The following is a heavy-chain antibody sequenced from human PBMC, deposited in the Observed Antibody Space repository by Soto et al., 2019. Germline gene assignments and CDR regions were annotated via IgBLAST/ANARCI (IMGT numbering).Heavy chain of an antibody. CDR3: AKDRLEQWLVKLNGFDY. D-gene: IGHD6-19*01. CDR2: ISGSGDNT. V-gene: IGHV3-23*01. Sequence: GGSLRLSCAASGFTFNTYGMSWVRQAPGKGLEWVSSISGSGDNTFYADSVKGRFTISRDNSRNTLYLQMSSLRAEDTAVYYCAKDRLEQWLVKLNGFDYWGQGTLVTVSS. J-gene: IGHJ4*02. CDR1: GFTFNTYG.